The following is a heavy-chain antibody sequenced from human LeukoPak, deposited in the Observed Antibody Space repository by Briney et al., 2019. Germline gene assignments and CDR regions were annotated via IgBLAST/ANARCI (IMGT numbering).Heavy chain of an antibody. D-gene: IGHD3-22*01. Sequence: GGSLRLSCAASGFTFSSYWMSWVSRAPGKRLEWVSYISSSGSNTYYADSVKGRFTISRDNAKNSLYLQMNSLRAEDTAVYYCAGDYYDSSGYFLGVYWGQGTLVTVSS. CDR1: GFTFSSYW. CDR3: AGDYYDSSGYFLGVY. CDR2: ISSSGSNT. J-gene: IGHJ4*02. V-gene: IGHV3-48*04.